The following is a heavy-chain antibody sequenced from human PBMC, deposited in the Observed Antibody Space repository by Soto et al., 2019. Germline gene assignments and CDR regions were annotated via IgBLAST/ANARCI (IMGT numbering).Heavy chain of an antibody. Sequence: SETLSLTCAVYGGSFSGYYWSWIRQHSGKGLEWIGYIYYSGSTYYNPSLKSRVTISVDTSKNQFSLKLSSVTAADTAVYYCARVKRYFFDPWGQGTLVTVSS. CDR2: IYYSGST. CDR3: ARVKRYFFDP. J-gene: IGHJ5*02. CDR1: GGSFSGYY. V-gene: IGHV4-31*11. D-gene: IGHD3-9*01.